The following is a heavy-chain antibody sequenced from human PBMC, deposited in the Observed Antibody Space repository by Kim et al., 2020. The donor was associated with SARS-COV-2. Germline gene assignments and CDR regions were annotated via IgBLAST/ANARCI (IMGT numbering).Heavy chain of an antibody. J-gene: IGHJ6*02. D-gene: IGHD1-1*01. CDR3: AKPLDAHYYYYGMDV. V-gene: IGHV3-23*01. Sequence: GAVKGRFTISRDNSKNALYLQMNSLRAEDTAVYYCAKPLDAHYYYYGMDVWGQGTTVTVSS.